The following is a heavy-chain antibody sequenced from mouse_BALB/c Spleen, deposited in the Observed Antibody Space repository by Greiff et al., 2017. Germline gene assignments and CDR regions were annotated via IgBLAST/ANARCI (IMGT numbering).Heavy chain of an antibody. CDR2: IYPGNSDT. D-gene: IGHD1-1*01. Sequence: EVQLQQSGTVLARPGASVKMSCKASGYTFTSYWMHWVKQRPGQGLEWIGAIYPGNSDTSYNQKFKGKAKLTAVTSTSTAYMELSSLTNEDSAVYYCTRYLYYYGSSYAYYFDYWGQGTTLTVSS. CDR1: GYTFTSYW. V-gene: IGHV1-5*01. J-gene: IGHJ2*01. CDR3: TRYLYYYGSSYAYYFDY.